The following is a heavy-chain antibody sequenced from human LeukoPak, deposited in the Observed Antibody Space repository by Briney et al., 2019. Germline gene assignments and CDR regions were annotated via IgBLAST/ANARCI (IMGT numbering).Heavy chain of an antibody. D-gene: IGHD3-22*01. Sequence: SETLSLTCTVSGGSISSYYWSWIRQPPGKGLEWIGYIYYSGSTNYNPSLKSRVTISVDTSKNQFSLKLSSVTAADTAVYYCARDQVDYDIPDHFDYWGKGTLVTVSS. CDR2: IYYSGST. CDR1: GGSISSYY. J-gene: IGHJ4*02. CDR3: ARDQVDYDIPDHFDY. V-gene: IGHV4-59*01.